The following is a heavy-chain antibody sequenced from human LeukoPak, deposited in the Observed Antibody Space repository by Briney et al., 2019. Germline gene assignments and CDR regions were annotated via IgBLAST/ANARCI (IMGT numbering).Heavy chain of an antibody. J-gene: IGHJ4*02. CDR2: IYYSGST. Sequence: PSETLSLTCTVSGCSISSYYWSWIRQPPGKGLEWIGYIYYSGSTNYNPSLKSRVTISVDTSKNQFSLKLSSVTAADTAVYYCARERYSYGKIFDYWGQGTLVTVSS. V-gene: IGHV4-59*08. D-gene: IGHD5-18*01. CDR1: GCSISSYY. CDR3: ARERYSYGKIFDY.